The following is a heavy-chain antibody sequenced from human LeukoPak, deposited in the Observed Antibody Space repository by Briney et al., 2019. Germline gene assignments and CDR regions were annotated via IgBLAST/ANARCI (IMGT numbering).Heavy chain of an antibody. CDR1: GFSFSSRN. CDR2: ISASTSSI. J-gene: IGHJ4*02. CDR3: AASSGSSNYAYYFDY. Sequence: GGSLRLSCAASGFSFSSRNMNWVRQAPGKGLEWVSYISASTSSIYYADSVKGRFTISRDIGKNSLYLQMNSLRAEDTAVYYCAASSGSSNYAYYFDYWGQGTLVTVSS. D-gene: IGHD3-22*01. V-gene: IGHV3-48*04.